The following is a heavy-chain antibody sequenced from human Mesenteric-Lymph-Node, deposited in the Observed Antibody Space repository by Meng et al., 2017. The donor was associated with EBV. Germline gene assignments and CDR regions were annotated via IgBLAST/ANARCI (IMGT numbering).Heavy chain of an antibody. J-gene: IGHJ4*02. V-gene: IGHV4-30-4*01. Sequence: QGQLQASGPVLVKPSQTLSLTCAVSCGSISSGGYYWSWIRQPPGKGLEWIGYIYYSVSTYYNPYLKSRVTISVDTSKNQFSLKLSSVTAPDTAVYYCARVSSDCYNLDYWGQGTLVTVSS. CDR1: CGSISSGGYY. CDR2: IYYSVST. D-gene: IGHD5-24*01. CDR3: ARVSSDCYNLDY.